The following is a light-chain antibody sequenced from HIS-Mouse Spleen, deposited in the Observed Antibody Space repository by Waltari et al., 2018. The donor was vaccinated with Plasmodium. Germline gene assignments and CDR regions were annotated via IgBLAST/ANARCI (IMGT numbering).Light chain of an antibody. CDR1: ALPKKS. Sequence: SYELTPPPSVSVSPGPTAKITCPGNALPKKSASWYQQKSGQAPVMVLYEDSKRPSGIPERFSGSSSGTMATLTISGAQVEDEADYYCYSTDSSGNHRVFGGGTKLTVL. V-gene: IGLV3-10*01. J-gene: IGLJ3*02. CDR2: EDS. CDR3: YSTDSSGNHRV.